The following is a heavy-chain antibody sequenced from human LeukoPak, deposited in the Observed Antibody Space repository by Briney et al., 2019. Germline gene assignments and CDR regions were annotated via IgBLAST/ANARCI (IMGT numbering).Heavy chain of an antibody. Sequence: GGPLRLSCAASGLTFSSYAMSWVRQAPGKGLEWVSAISGSGGSTYYADSVKGRFTISRDNSKNTLYLQMNSLRADDTAVYYCAGSGSVFRFDYWGQGTQVTVSS. CDR3: AGSGSVFRFDY. CDR2: ISGSGGST. D-gene: IGHD1-26*01. V-gene: IGHV3-23*01. J-gene: IGHJ4*02. CDR1: GLTFSSYA.